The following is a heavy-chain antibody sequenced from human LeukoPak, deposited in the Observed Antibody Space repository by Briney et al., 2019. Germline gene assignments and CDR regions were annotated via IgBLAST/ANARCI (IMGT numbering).Heavy chain of an antibody. CDR2: IYYSGST. V-gene: IGHV4-39*01. J-gene: IGHJ4*02. D-gene: IGHD5-24*01. Sequence: PSETLSLTCTVSGGSIRSSSYYWGWIRQPPGKGLEWIGSIYYSGSTYYNPSLKSRVTISVDTSKNQFSLKLSSVTAADTAVYYCASPVEMATIGDHYFDYWGQGTLVTVSS. CDR1: GGSIRSSSYY. CDR3: ASPVEMATIGDHYFDY.